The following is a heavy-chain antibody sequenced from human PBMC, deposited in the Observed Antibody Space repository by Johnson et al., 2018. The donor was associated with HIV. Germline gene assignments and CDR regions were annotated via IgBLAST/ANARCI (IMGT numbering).Heavy chain of an antibody. D-gene: IGHD7-27*01. Sequence: HVQLVESGGGVVQPGRSLRLSCAASGFTFSSYGMHWVRQAPGEGLEWVAVTSNDGTNTYYADSVKGRFTISRDNSKNTLYLEMNSLRAEDTAMYYCARVKSYGNWGSRKGGRESRAFDFWGQGTMVTVSS. J-gene: IGHJ3*01. V-gene: IGHV3-30*03. CDR2: TSNDGTNT. CDR1: GFTFSSYG. CDR3: ARVKSYGNWGSRKGGRESRAFDF.